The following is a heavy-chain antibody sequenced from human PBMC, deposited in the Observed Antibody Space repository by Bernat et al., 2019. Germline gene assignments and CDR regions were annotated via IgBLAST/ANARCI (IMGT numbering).Heavy chain of an antibody. D-gene: IGHD2-15*01. J-gene: IGHJ4*02. CDR2: ISSSGSTI. Sequence: EVQLVESGGGLVQPGGSLRLSCAASGFTFSSYSMNWVRQAPGKGLEWVSYISSSGSTIYYADSVKGRFTISRDNAKNSLYLQMNSLRAEDTAVYYCARGYCSGGSCYPFDYWGQGTLVTVSS. CDR1: GFTFSSYS. V-gene: IGHV3-48*04. CDR3: ARGYCSGGSCYPFDY.